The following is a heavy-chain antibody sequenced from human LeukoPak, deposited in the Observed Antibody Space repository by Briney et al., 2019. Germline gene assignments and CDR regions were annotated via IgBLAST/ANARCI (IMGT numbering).Heavy chain of an antibody. Sequence: SETLSLTCTVSGGSISSYYWSWIRQPPGRGLEWIAYIYNSGSTNYNPSLKGRVTISVDTSKNQFSLSLSSVTAADTAVYYCARGSGRYFFYGMDVWGQGTTVTVSS. CDR3: ARGSGRYFFYGMDV. D-gene: IGHD3-10*01. V-gene: IGHV4-59*12. CDR1: GGSISSYY. CDR2: IYNSGST. J-gene: IGHJ6*02.